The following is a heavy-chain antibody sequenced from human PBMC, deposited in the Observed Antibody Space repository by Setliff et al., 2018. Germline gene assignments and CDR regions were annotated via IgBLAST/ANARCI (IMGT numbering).Heavy chain of an antibody. Sequence: LSLSCAASGPAFSSYWMSWVRQAPGKGLEWVANIKQDGSEKYYVDSVKGRFTISRDNAKNSLYLQMNSLRAEDTAVYYCARDSGSSSWISTFYYYYYYMDVWGKGTTVTVSS. J-gene: IGHJ6*03. D-gene: IGHD6-13*01. V-gene: IGHV3-7*01. CDR3: ARDSGSSSWISTFYYYYYYMDV. CDR1: GPAFSSYW. CDR2: IKQDGSEK.